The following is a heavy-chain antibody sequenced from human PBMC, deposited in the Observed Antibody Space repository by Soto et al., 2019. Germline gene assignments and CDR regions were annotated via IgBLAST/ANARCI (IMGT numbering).Heavy chain of an antibody. V-gene: IGHV3-30-3*01. Sequence: PGGSLRLSCAASDFSLISYTMHWVRQTPGKGLDWVAFISSDGNKKQYADSVEGRFTISRDNSKNTLYLQMNSLRAEDTAVYYCFSIWSPTSQTDFWGQGALVTVSS. J-gene: IGHJ4*02. CDR3: FSIWSPTSQTDF. CDR2: ISSDGNKK. CDR1: DFSLISYT. D-gene: IGHD3-3*01.